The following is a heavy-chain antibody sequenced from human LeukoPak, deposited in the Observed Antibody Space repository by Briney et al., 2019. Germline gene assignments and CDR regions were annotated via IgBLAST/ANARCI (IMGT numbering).Heavy chain of an antibody. Sequence: PSETLSLTCAVYGGSFSGYYWSWIRQPPGKGLEWIGEINHSGSTNYNPSLKSRVIISVDTSKNQFSLKLSSVTAADTAVYYCARGHSLYAVWGRGTLVTVSS. V-gene: IGHV4-34*01. J-gene: IGHJ2*01. CDR2: INHSGST. CDR3: ARGHSLYAV. CDR1: GGSFSGYY. D-gene: IGHD2-8*01.